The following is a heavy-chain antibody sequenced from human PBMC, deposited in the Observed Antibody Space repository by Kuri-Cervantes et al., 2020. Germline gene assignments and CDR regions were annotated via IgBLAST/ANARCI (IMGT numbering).Heavy chain of an antibody. D-gene: IGHD1-26*01. CDR3: ARPRDSGSYYLDY. Sequence: GGSLRLSCRVSGYRFTNEWIGWVRQMPGRGLEWVGIIHPSDSDTRYSPSFQGQVTISADKSINTAYLQWNSLKASDTAMYYCARPRDSGSYYLDYWGQGTLVTVSS. CDR1: GYRFTNEW. CDR2: IHPSDSDT. V-gene: IGHV5-51*01. J-gene: IGHJ4*02.